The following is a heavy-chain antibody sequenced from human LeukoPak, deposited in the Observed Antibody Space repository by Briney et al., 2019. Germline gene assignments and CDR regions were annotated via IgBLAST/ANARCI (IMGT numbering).Heavy chain of an antibody. J-gene: IGHJ4*02. CDR2: ISSSSNTV. CDR3: ARAAGISASGTRFDYFDY. V-gene: IGHV3-48*04. CDR1: GFTFSSYT. D-gene: IGHD6-13*01. Sequence: GGFLRLSCVASGFTFSSYTMHWVRQTPGKGLEWISHISSSSNTVYYGDSVKGRFTISRDNAKNSLYLQMSSLRVEDTAIYYCARAAGISASGTRFDYFDYWGQGALVTVSS.